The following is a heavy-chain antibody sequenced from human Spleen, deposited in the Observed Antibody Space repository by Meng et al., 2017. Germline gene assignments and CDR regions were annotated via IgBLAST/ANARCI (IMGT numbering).Heavy chain of an antibody. V-gene: IGHV1-2*06. CDR2: IDPKSGDT. D-gene: IGHD6-6*01. CDR3: ATGGEYSSSPGEN. CDR1: GGTFSSYA. J-gene: IGHJ4*02. Sequence: QVRLVQSGAEVTKPGSSVKVSCKASGGTFSSYAISWVRQAPGQGLEWMGRIDPKSGDTHYAQRFQGRVTMTGDTSISTAYMELSRLTYDDTAVYYCATGGEYSSSPGENWGQGTLVTVSS.